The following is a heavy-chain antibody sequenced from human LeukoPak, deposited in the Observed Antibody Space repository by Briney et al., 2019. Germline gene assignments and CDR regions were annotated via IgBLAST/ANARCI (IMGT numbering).Heavy chain of an antibody. CDR1: GGSISSYY. CDR3: ARYLDYGGNSRVFQH. CDR2: INHGGST. Sequence: SETLSLTCTVSGGSISSYYWSWIRQPPGKGLEWIGEINHGGSTNYNPSLKSRVTISIDTSKNQFSLKLSSVTAADTAVYYCARYLDYGGNSRVFQHWGQGTLVTVSS. D-gene: IGHD4-23*01. J-gene: IGHJ1*01. V-gene: IGHV4-34*01.